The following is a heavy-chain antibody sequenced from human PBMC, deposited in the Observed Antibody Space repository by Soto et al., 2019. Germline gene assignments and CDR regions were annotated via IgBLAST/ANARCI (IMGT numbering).Heavy chain of an antibody. Sequence: QVRLVESGGGVVQPGRSLRLSCTASGFSFSSYAMYWFRQPPGKXLEWVAVISHDGINKHYADSVKGRVTVSRDNSNHSLDLQLNSLRGEDTAMYYCARDMYSSDYFVKWFEPWGQGTLVTVSS. D-gene: IGHD6-19*01. V-gene: IGHV3-30-3*01. J-gene: IGHJ5*02. CDR2: ISHDGINK. CDR1: GFSFSSYA. CDR3: ARDMYSSDYFVKWFEP.